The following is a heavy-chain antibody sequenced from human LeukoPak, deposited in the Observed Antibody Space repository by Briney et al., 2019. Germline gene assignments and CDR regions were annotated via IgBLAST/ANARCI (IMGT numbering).Heavy chain of an antibody. Sequence: SETLSLTCTVSGGSISSYYWSWIRQPPGKGLEWIGYIYYSGSTNYNPSLKSRVTISVDTSKNQFSLKLSSVTAADTAVYYCARDRDGDYGVRAFDIWGQGTMVTASS. D-gene: IGHD4-17*01. V-gene: IGHV4-59*01. CDR3: ARDRDGDYGVRAFDI. J-gene: IGHJ3*02. CDR2: IYYSGST. CDR1: GGSISSYY.